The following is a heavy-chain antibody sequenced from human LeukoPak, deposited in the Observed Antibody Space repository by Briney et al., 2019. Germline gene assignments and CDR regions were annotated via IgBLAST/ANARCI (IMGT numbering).Heavy chain of an antibody. Sequence: GGSLRLSCAASGFTFSSYSMNWVRQAPGKGLEWVSSISSSSSYIYYADSVKGRFTISRDNSKNTLYLQMNSLRAEDTAVYYCAKDRPYSSSPWDYWGQGTLVTVSS. V-gene: IGHV3-21*04. CDR3: AKDRPYSSSPWDY. J-gene: IGHJ4*02. D-gene: IGHD6-6*01. CDR2: ISSSSSYI. CDR1: GFTFSSYS.